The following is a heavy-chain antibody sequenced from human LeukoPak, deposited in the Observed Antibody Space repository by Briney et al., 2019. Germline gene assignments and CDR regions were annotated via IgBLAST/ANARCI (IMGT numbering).Heavy chain of an antibody. Sequence: ASVKVSCKASGYTFTSYGISWVRQAPGQGLEWMGWISAYNGNTNYAQKLQGRVTMTTDTSTSTAYMELRSLRSDDTAVYYCARNLRGYCSGGSCYDFDYWGQGTLVTVSS. CDR3: ARNLRGYCSGGSCYDFDY. V-gene: IGHV1-18*04. D-gene: IGHD2-15*01. CDR2: ISAYNGNT. CDR1: GYTFTSYG. J-gene: IGHJ4*02.